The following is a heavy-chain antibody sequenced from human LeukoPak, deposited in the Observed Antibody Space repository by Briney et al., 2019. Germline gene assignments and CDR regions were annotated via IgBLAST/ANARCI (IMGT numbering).Heavy chain of an antibody. D-gene: IGHD6-6*01. Sequence: PSETLSLTCTVSGGSISSSYWSWIRQPAGKGLEWIGYFYYSGSTNYNPSLKSRVTISVDTSKNQFSLKLSSVTAADTAVYYCARALKQLAPFYYYYYMDVWGKGTTVTVSS. V-gene: IGHV4-59*01. CDR1: GGSISSSY. J-gene: IGHJ6*03. CDR2: FYYSGST. CDR3: ARALKQLAPFYYYYYMDV.